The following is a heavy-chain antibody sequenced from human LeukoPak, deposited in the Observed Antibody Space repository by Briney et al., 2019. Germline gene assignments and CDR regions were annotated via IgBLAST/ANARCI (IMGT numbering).Heavy chain of an antibody. Sequence: PGGSLRLSCAASGFTFSSYSLNWVRQAPGKGLEWVSSIRSSSDYIYYADSVKGRFTISRDNAKNSLYLQMNSLRPEDTAVYYCARDQGFLDYWGQGTLVTVSS. V-gene: IGHV3-21*01. CDR2: IRSSSDYI. CDR3: ARDQGFLDY. J-gene: IGHJ4*02. D-gene: IGHD2/OR15-2a*01. CDR1: GFTFSSYS.